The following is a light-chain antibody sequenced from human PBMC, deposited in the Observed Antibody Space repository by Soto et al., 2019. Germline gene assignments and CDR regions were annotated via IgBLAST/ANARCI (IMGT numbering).Light chain of an antibody. CDR3: QSFDSSLSGSRV. CDR1: SSNIGAPYD. Sequence: QSVLTQPPSVSGAPGQRVTISCTGSSSNIGAPYDVHWYQQLPGTAPKLLIYGNNNRPSGVPDRFSASKSGTSASLAITGLQAEDEADYYCQSFDSSLSGSRVFXTGTKLTVL. J-gene: IGLJ1*01. CDR2: GNN. V-gene: IGLV1-40*01.